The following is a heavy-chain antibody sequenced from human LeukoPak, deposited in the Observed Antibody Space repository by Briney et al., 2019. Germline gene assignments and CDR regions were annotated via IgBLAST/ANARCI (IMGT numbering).Heavy chain of an antibody. J-gene: IGHJ5*02. CDR1: GYTFTGYY. V-gene: IGHV1-2*02. CDR3: ARAVAGPFRWLAP. D-gene: IGHD6-19*01. CDR2: INPNSGGT. Sequence: ASVKVSCKASGYTFTGYYMHWGRQAPGQGLEWRVWINPNSGGTNYAQKFQGRVTMTRDTSISTAYMELSRMRSDDTAVHYCARAVAGPFRWLAPWGQGTLVTVSS.